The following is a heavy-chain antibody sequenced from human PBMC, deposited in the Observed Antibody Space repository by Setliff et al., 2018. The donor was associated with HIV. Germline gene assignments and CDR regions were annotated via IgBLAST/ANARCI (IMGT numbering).Heavy chain of an antibody. CDR3: AHQELGYCSGGSCPPPHAFDV. D-gene: IGHD2-15*01. CDR1: GFSLSSTGVG. V-gene: IGHV2-5*02. J-gene: IGHJ3*01. CDR2: IYWDDDK. Sequence: GSGPTLVNPTQTLTLTCTVSGFSLSSTGVGVGWVRQPPGKALECLALIYWDDDKRYSPSLKSRLTITKDTSKNQVVLTMTNVDPVDTATYYCAHQELGYCSGGSCPPPHAFDVWGQGTMVTVSS.